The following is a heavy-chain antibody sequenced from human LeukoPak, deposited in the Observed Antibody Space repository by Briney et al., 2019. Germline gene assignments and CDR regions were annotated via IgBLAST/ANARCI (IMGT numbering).Heavy chain of an antibody. J-gene: IGHJ5*02. CDR3: ARTLGEYQLLLDNWFDP. CDR2: IYYSGST. D-gene: IGHD2-2*01. CDR1: GGSISSYY. V-gene: IGHV4-59*01. Sequence: SETLSLTCTVSGGSISSYYWSWIRQPPGKGLEWIGYIYYSGSTNYNPSLKSRVTISVDTSKNQFSLKLSSVTAADTAVYYCARTLGEYQLLLDNWFDPWGQGTLVTVSS.